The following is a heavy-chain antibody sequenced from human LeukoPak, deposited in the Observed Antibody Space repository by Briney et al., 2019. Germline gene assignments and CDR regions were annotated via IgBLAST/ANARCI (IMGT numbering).Heavy chain of an antibody. D-gene: IGHD2-15*01. J-gene: IGHJ6*03. Sequence: SETLSLTCAVSGYSISSGYYWGWIRQPPGQGLEWIGSIYHSGSTYYNPSLKSRVTISVDTSKNQFSLKLSSVTAADTAVYYCARLYYYYYMDVWGKGTTVTVSS. V-gene: IGHV4-38-2*01. CDR3: ARLYYYYYMDV. CDR2: IYHSGST. CDR1: GYSISSGYY.